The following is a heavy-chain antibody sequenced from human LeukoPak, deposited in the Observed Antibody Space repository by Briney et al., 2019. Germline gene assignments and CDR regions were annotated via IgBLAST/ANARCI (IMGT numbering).Heavy chain of an antibody. CDR2: IIPIFGTG. V-gene: IGHV1-69*06. CDR3: ARGASNDYGDY. J-gene: IGHJ4*02. Sequence: ASVKVSCKASGGTFSSYAISWVRQAPGQGLEWMGGIIPIFGTGNYAQKFQGRVTITADKSTSTAYMELSSLRSEDTAVYYCARGASNDYGDYWGQGTLVTVSS. CDR1: GGTFSSYA.